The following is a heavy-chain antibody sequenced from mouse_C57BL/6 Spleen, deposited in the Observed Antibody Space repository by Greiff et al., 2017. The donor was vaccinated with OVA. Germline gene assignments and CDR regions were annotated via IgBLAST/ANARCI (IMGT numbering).Heavy chain of an antibody. CDR2: IYPGSGST. Sequence: QVQLQQPGAELVKPGASVKMPCKASGYTFTSYWITWVKQRPGQGLEWIGDIYPGSGSTNYNEKFKSKATLTVDTSSSTAYMQLSSLTSEDSAVYYCARYHYGSGGYFDVWGTGTTVTVSS. D-gene: IGHD1-1*01. J-gene: IGHJ1*03. CDR3: ARYHYGSGGYFDV. CDR1: GYTFTSYW. V-gene: IGHV1-55*01.